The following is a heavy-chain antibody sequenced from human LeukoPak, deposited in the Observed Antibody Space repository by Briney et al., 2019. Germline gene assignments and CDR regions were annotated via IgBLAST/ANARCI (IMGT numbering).Heavy chain of an antibody. CDR3: ARHSSWLRGILDY. D-gene: IGHD6-13*01. Sequence: SETLSLTCTVSGGSISSYYWSWIRQPPGKGLEWIGYIYYSGSTNYNPSLKSRVTISVDTSKNQFSLKLSSVTAADTAVYYCARHSSWLRGILDYWGQGTLVTVSS. CDR1: GGSISSYY. J-gene: IGHJ4*02. V-gene: IGHV4-59*08. CDR2: IYYSGST.